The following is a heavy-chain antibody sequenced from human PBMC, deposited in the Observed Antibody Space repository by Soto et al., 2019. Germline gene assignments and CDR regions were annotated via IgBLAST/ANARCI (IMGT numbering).Heavy chain of an antibody. CDR3: TTHSRDSSGYRKNDY. CDR2: IYHSGST. CDR1: YGSISGGGYS. Sequence: SEPLSLTCAVSYGSISGGGYSWSWIRQPPGKGLEWIGYIYHSGSTYYNPSLKSRVTISVDRSKNQFSLKLSSVTAADTALYYCTTHSRDSSGYRKNDYWGQGTLVTVSS. D-gene: IGHD3-22*01. J-gene: IGHJ4*02. V-gene: IGHV4-30-2*01.